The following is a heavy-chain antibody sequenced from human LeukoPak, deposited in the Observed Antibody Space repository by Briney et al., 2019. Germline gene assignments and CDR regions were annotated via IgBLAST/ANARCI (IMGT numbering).Heavy chain of an antibody. CDR3: ARDAGALVTHFDY. CDR1: GFTFSSYW. J-gene: IGHJ4*02. V-gene: IGHV3-7*03. CDR2: IKFDEIEK. Sequence: GGSLRLSCAASGFTFSSYWMSWVRQAPGNGPEWVANIKFDEIEKYHVDSVKGRFTISRDNAKNSLYLQMNSLRAEDTAVYYCARDAGALVTHFDYWGQGTLVTVSS. D-gene: IGHD3-10*01.